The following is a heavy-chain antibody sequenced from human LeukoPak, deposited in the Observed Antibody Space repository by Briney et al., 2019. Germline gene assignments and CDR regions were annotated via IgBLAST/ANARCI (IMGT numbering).Heavy chain of an antibody. CDR3: ARGGYSYGSVKDFDY. J-gene: IGHJ4*02. D-gene: IGHD5-18*01. CDR2: ISYDGSNK. V-gene: IGHV3-30-3*01. CDR1: GFTFSSYA. Sequence: GGSLRLSCAASGFTFSSYAMHWVRQAPGKGLEWVAVISYDGSNKYYADSVKGRFTISRDNSKNTLYLQMNSLRAEDTAAYYCARGGYSYGSVKDFDYWGQGTLVTVSS.